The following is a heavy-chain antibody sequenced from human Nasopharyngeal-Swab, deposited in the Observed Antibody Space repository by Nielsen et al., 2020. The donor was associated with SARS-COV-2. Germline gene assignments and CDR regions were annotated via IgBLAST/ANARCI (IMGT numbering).Heavy chain of an antibody. J-gene: IGHJ4*02. Sequence: GGSLRLSCAASGFTFSSYGMHWVRQASGKGLEWVGRIRSKANSYATAYAASVKGRFTISRDDSKNTAYLQMNSLKTEDTAVYYCTRRSGYCSSTSCRGGDYWGQGTLVTVSS. D-gene: IGHD2-2*01. CDR1: GFTFSSYG. V-gene: IGHV3-73*01. CDR2: IRSKANSYAT. CDR3: TRRSGYCSSTSCRGGDY.